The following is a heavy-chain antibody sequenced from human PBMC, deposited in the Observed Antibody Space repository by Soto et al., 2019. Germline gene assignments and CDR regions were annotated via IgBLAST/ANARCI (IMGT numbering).Heavy chain of an antibody. CDR1: GYTFTSYA. Sequence: QVQLVQSGAEEKKPGASVKVSCKASGYTFTSYAMHWVRQAPGQRLEWMGWVNAGNGNTKYSQRCQGRVTITRDTSASTAYMELSSLRSEDTAVYYCARTFQYCSGGSCYYAMDVWGQGTTVTVSS. V-gene: IGHV1-3*05. CDR3: ARTFQYCSGGSCYYAMDV. D-gene: IGHD2-15*01. J-gene: IGHJ6*02. CDR2: VNAGNGNT.